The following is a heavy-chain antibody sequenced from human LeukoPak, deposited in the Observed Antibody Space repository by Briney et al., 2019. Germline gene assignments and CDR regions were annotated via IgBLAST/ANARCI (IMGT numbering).Heavy chain of an antibody. D-gene: IGHD6-13*01. J-gene: IGHJ4*02. Sequence: AGGSLRLSCAASGFTFSSYAMSWVRQAPGKGLEWVSAISGSGGSTYYADSVKGRFTISRDNSKNTLYLQMNSLRTEDTAVYYCARSGVIRYRSTWFDYWGQGTLVTVSS. CDR1: GFTFSSYA. V-gene: IGHV3-23*01. CDR3: ARSGVIRYRSTWFDY. CDR2: ISGSGGST.